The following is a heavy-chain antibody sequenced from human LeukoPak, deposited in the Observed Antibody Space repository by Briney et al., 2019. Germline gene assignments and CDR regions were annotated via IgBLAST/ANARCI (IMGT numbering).Heavy chain of an antibody. J-gene: IGHJ3*02. CDR3: AKTGGGYSRSWYKDAFDI. Sequence: PSETLSLTCTVSGGSVSSGSYYWSWIRQPPGKGLEWIGYIYYSGSTNYNPSLKSRVTISVDTSKNQFSLKLSSVTAADTAVYYCAKTGGGYSRSWYKDAFDIWGQGTMVTVSS. D-gene: IGHD6-13*01. CDR1: GGSVSSGSYY. CDR2: IYYSGST. V-gene: IGHV4-61*01.